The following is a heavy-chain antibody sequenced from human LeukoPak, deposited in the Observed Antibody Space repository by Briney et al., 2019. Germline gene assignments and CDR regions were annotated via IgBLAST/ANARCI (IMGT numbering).Heavy chain of an antibody. D-gene: IGHD3-10*01. J-gene: IGHJ5*02. CDR3: ARDRGHWFDH. Sequence: GGSLRLSCAASGFTFSSCAMHWVRQAPGKGLEWVALIWYDGSKKYYADSVKGRFTISKDNSKNTLYLDMNSLRAEDTAMYYCARDRGHWFDHWGQGSLVTVSS. V-gene: IGHV3-33*08. CDR1: GFTFSSCA. CDR2: IWYDGSKK.